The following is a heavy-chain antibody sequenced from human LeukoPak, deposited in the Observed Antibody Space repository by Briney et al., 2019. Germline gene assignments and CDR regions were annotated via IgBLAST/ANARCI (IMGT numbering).Heavy chain of an antibody. CDR3: ARQAGP. CDR2: MHPGDSDT. J-gene: IGHJ5*02. CDR1: GYSFTNYW. Sequence: GESLKFSGQGSGYSFTNYWSGWVGRVPGKGLEWMGIMHPGDSDTRYSPSFQGQVTISADKSITTAYLQWSSLKASDTAMYYCARQAGPWGQGTLVTVSS. V-gene: IGHV5-51*01.